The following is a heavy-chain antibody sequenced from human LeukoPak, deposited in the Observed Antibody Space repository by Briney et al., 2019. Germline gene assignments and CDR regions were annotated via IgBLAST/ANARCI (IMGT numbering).Heavy chain of an antibody. Sequence: ASVKVSCKASGYTFTSYDINWVRQATGQGLEWMGWMNPNSGNTGYAQKFQGRVTMTRNTSISTAYMELSSLRSEDTAVYYCARDLRYQLPLDYWGQGTLVTVSS. D-gene: IGHD2-2*01. V-gene: IGHV1-8*01. J-gene: IGHJ4*02. CDR1: GYTFTSYD. CDR3: ARDLRYQLPLDY. CDR2: MNPNSGNT.